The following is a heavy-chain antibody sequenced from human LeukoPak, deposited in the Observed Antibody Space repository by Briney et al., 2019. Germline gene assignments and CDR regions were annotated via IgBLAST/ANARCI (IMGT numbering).Heavy chain of an antibody. J-gene: IGHJ5*02. D-gene: IGHD3-10*01. Sequence: SETLSLTCTVSGGSISSGDYYWSWIRQPPGKGLDWIGYIYYSGSTYYNPSLKSRVAISVDTSKNQFSLKLSSVTAADTAVYYCARDRRGGYYGSGSYYGNWFDPWGQGTLVTVSS. CDR3: ARDRRGGYYGSGSYYGNWFDP. CDR1: GGSISSGDYY. CDR2: IYYSGST. V-gene: IGHV4-30-4*01.